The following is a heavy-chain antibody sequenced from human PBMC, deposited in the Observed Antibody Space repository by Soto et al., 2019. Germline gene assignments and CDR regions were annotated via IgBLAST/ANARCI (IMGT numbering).Heavy chain of an antibody. CDR2: INSDGSST. Sequence: LRLSCAASGFTFSSYWMHWVRQAPGKGLVWVSRINSDGSSTSYADSVKGRFTISRDNAKNTLYLQMNSLRAEDTAVYYCARDRDYYDSSGYFPCDIWGQGTMVTVSS. CDR1: GFTFSSYW. V-gene: IGHV3-74*01. D-gene: IGHD3-22*01. CDR3: ARDRDYYDSSGYFPCDI. J-gene: IGHJ3*02.